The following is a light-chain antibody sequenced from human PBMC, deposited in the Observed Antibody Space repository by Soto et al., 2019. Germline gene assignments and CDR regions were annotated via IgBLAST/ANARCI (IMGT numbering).Light chain of an antibody. CDR1: QGISSW. J-gene: IGKJ4*01. V-gene: IGKV1-12*01. CDR2: AAS. Sequence: DIPMTQSPSTLSSSVGARVTIPCRASQGISSWLAWYQQKPGKAPKLLIYAASSLQSGVPSRFSGSGSGTEFTLTISSLQPEDFAAYYCQQANSFLLTFGGGTKVDIK. CDR3: QQANSFLLT.